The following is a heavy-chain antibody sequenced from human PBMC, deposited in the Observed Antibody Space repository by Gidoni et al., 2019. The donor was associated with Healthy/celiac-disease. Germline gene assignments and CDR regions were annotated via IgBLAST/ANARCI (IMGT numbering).Heavy chain of an antibody. V-gene: IGHV4-34*01. J-gene: IGHJ5*02. Sequence: QVQLQQWGAGLLKPSETLSLTCAVYGGSFSGYYWSWIRQPPGKGLEWIGEINHSGSTNYNPSLKSRVTISVDTSKSQFSLKLSSVTAADTAVYYCARGHGGDYVWGSYRLNWFDPWGQGTLVTVSS. CDR2: INHSGST. D-gene: IGHD3-16*02. CDR3: ARGHGGDYVWGSYRLNWFDP. CDR1: GGSFSGYY.